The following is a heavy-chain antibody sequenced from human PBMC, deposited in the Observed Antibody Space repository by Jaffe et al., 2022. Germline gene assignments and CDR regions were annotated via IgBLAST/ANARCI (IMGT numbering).Heavy chain of an antibody. V-gene: IGHV7-4-1*02. CDR3: ARDTGSYYDILTGYYRWVFQH. J-gene: IGHJ1*01. Sequence: QVQLVQSGSELKKPGASVKVSCKASGYTFTSYAMNWVRQAPGQGLEWMGWINTNTGNPTYAQGFTGRFVFSLDTSVSTAYLQISSLKAEDTAVYYCARDTGSYYDILTGYYRWVFQHWGQGTLVTVSS. CDR1: GYTFTSYA. D-gene: IGHD3-9*01. CDR2: INTNTGNP.